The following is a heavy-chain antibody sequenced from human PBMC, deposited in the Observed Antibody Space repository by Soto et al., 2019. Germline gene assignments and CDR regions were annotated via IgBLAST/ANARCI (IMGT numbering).Heavy chain of an antibody. CDR2: ISGSGATT. CDR3: AKWGRASCYDLTPCNYSYMAA. CDR1: GVSCSSCG. Sequence: LRDWWGAGGVSCSSCGMSRVSKNQGKGLEWVSSISGSGATTHHADSVKGRFTISRDNSQNTLYLQMNSLRAGDTAIYYCAKWGRASCYDLTPCNYSYMAARAKGTTVPVSS. D-gene: IGHD2-2*01. V-gene: IGHV3-23*01. J-gene: IGHJ6*03.